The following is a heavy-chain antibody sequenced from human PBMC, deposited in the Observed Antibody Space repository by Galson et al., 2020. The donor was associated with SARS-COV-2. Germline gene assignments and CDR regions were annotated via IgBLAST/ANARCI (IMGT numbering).Heavy chain of an antibody. V-gene: IGHV5-51*01. D-gene: IGHD4-17*01. Sequence: GESLKISCKASGYSFSTYWIGWVRQMPGLGLEWMAILYPGDFDTRYSPSFQGQVTILVDKSISTAFLHWSSLQASDTAMYYCVRSQTGISHPLRSDYWGQGTLVTVSS. CDR2: LYPGDFDT. CDR1: GYSFSTYW. J-gene: IGHJ4*02. CDR3: VRSQTGISHPLRSDY.